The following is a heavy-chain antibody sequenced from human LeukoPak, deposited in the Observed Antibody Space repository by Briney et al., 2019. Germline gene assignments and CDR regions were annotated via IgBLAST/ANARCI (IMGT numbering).Heavy chain of an antibody. CDR2: ISYDGSNK. V-gene: IGHV3-30*04. CDR3: ARAPYDSSGYYFDF. J-gene: IGHJ4*02. D-gene: IGHD3-22*01. Sequence: PRGSLRLSCAASVFTSSSYAMHWGREAPGKGLEWVAVISYDGSNKYYADTVKGRFTISRDNSKNTLYLQMNSLRAEDTAVYYCARAPYDSSGYYFDFWGQGTLVTVSS. CDR1: VFTSSSYA.